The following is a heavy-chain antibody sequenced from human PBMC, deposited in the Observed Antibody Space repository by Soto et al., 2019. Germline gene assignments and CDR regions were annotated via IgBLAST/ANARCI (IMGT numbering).Heavy chain of an antibody. CDR1: GFTFSNYN. CDR2: ITSAGSYI. Sequence: EVQLVESGGGLVKPGGSLRLSCAASGFTFSNYNMNWVRQPPGKGLEWVSSITSAGSYIYYAESLKGRVTISRDNANNSLFLQMNSLRAEDTALYFCARGILGGVRIDYGMDVWGQGTTVTVSS. V-gene: IGHV3-21*01. CDR3: ARGILGGVRIDYGMDV. J-gene: IGHJ6*02. D-gene: IGHD2-8*02.